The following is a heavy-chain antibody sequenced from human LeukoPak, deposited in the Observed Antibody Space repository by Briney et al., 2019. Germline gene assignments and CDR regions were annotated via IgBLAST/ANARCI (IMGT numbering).Heavy chain of an antibody. V-gene: IGHV3-30*02. CDR2: TRFDGTTK. Sequence: GGSLRLSCVASGFIFSSYGMHWVRQAPGKGLEWVAFTRFDGTTKYYADSLKGRFTISRDNSKKTVYLQMNSLKTEDTAVYYCARDSPAYSLYYWGQGTLVTVSS. D-gene: IGHD5-18*01. CDR1: GFIFSSYG. CDR3: ARDSPAYSLYY. J-gene: IGHJ4*02.